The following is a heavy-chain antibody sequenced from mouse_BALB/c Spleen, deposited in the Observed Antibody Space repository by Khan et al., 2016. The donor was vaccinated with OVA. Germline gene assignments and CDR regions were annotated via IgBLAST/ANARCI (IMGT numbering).Heavy chain of an antibody. Sequence: VQLKQSGAELVKSGATGKLSCTASGLNIKDTYMHWLKQWPEQGLEWIGRIDGPNGNIKYDPKFKGRATITADKSSNTAFLQLTSLTSEDTAFYYCAKMARKWGQGTTLTVSS. V-gene: IGHV14-3*02. CDR1: GLNIKDTY. J-gene: IGHJ2*01. CDR2: IDGPNGNI. CDR3: AKMARK.